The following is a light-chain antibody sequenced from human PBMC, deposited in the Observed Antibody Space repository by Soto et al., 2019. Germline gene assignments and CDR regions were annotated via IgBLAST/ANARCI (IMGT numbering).Light chain of an antibody. CDR1: QSININ. J-gene: IGKJ4*01. V-gene: IGKV3D-15*01. CDR3: QQYRSWPPLT. CDR2: GAS. Sequence: EVLMTQSPATLSVSPGERVTLSCRASQSININLAWYQQKPGQAPRVLSYGASSRASGVPYRFSGSGAGRDFSLTISRLEHDDFAVYYCQQYRSWPPLTFGGGTRVEIK.